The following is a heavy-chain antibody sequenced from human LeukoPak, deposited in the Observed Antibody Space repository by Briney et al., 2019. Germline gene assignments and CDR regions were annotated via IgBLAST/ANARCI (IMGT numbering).Heavy chain of an antibody. CDR2: ISYDGSNK. CDR3: AREHYYDSSGAADY. V-gene: IGHV3-30-3*01. J-gene: IGHJ4*02. CDR1: GFTFSSYA. D-gene: IGHD3-22*01. Sequence: GGSLRLSCAASGFTFSSYAMHWVRQAPGKGLEWVAVISYDGSNKYYADSVKGRFTISRDNSKNTLYLQMNSLRAEDTAVYYCAREHYYDSSGAADYWGQGTLVTVSS.